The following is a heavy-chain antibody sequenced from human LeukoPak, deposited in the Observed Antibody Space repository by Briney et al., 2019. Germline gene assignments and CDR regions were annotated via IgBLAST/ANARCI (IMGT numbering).Heavy chain of an antibody. CDR1: GYTFTSYG. CDR3: AREGGYCSSTSCPLDY. Sequence: SVKVSCKASGYTFTSYGISWVRQAPGQGLEWMGGIIPIFGTANYAQKFQGRVTITTDESTSTAYMELSSLRSEDTAVYYCAREGGYCSSTSCPLDYWGQGTLVTVSS. V-gene: IGHV1-69*05. J-gene: IGHJ4*02. D-gene: IGHD2-2*01. CDR2: IIPIFGTA.